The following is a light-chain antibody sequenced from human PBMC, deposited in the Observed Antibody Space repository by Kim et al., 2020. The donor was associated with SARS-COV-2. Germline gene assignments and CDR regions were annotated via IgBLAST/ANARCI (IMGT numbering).Light chain of an antibody. CDR3: QQYNNNPIT. J-gene: IGKJ5*01. V-gene: IGKV1-39*01. Sequence: DIQMTQSPSSLSASVGDKVTVTCRASQSISNYLDWYQQKPGKAPKPLIYTASSLQSGVPSRFSGSGSGTDFTLTISSLQPEDFATYYCQQYNNNPITFGPGTRLEIK. CDR1: QSISNY. CDR2: TAS.